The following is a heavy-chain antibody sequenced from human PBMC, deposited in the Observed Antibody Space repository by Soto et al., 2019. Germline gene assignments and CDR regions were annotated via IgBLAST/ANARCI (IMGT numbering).Heavy chain of an antibody. CDR1: GFTFSSYG. J-gene: IGHJ4*02. CDR2: ISYDGSNK. V-gene: IGHV3-30*18. Sequence: GGSLRLSCAASGFTFSSYGMHWVRQAPGKGLERVAVISYDGSNKYYADSVKGRFTISRDNSKNTLYLQMNSLRAEDTAVYYCAKDVATTTSPLYYFDYWGQGTLVTVSS. CDR3: AKDVATTTSPLYYFDY. D-gene: IGHD5-12*01.